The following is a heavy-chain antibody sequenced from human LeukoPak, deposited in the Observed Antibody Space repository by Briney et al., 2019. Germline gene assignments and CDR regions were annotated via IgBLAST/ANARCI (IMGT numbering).Heavy chain of an antibody. CDR3: VRARLIRLENFFDY. J-gene: IGHJ4*02. D-gene: IGHD2-21*02. Sequence: GGSQRLSCATSGFTFSNHEMNWVRQAPGKGLEWVAYTSRGGSDISYADSVKGRFTISTDNANSSLYLQMNSLRAEDTAVYFCVRARLIRLENFFDYWGQGTLVTVSS. CDR2: TSRGGSDI. V-gene: IGHV3-48*03. CDR1: GFTFSNHE.